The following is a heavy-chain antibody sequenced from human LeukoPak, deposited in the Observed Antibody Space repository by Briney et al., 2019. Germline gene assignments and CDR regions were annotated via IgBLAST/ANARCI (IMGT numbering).Heavy chain of an antibody. CDR1: GSPFTSYW. V-gene: IGHV5-51*01. CDR3: ARQGCSSTSCYFYYYGMDV. D-gene: IGHD2-2*01. J-gene: IGHJ6*02. CDR2: IYPGDSDT. Sequence: GESLQISCKGSGSPFTSYWIGWVRQLPGKGLEWMGIIYPGDSDTRYSPSFQGQVTISADKSISTAYLQWSSLKASDTAMYYCARQGCSSTSCYFYYYGMDVWGQGTTVTVS.